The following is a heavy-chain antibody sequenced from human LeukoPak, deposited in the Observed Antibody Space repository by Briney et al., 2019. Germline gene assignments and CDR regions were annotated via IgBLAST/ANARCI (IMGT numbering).Heavy chain of an antibody. CDR2: ISGSSSTI. J-gene: IGHJ4*02. Sequence: PGGSLRLSCAASGFTFSSYAMHWVRQAPGKGLEWGSYISGSSSTIYYADSVKGRFTISRDNGKNTLYLQMNSLRAEDTAVYYCARGSTYYDSSGQVPFDYWGQGTLVTVSS. V-gene: IGHV3-48*01. CDR1: GFTFSSYA. CDR3: ARGSTYYDSSGQVPFDY. D-gene: IGHD3-22*01.